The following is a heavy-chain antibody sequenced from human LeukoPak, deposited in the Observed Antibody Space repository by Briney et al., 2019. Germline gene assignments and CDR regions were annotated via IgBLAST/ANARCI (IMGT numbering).Heavy chain of an antibody. D-gene: IGHD1-1*01. V-gene: IGHV3-7*03. CDR1: GFTFSNAW. CDR3: ARDRGYNWNDFYYYYGMDV. Sequence: GGSLRLSCAASGFTFSNAWMSWVRQAPGKGLEWVANIKQDGSEKYYVDSVKGRFTISRDNAKNSLYLQMNSLRAEDTAVYYCARDRGYNWNDFYYYYGMDVWGKGTTVTVSS. J-gene: IGHJ6*04. CDR2: IKQDGSEK.